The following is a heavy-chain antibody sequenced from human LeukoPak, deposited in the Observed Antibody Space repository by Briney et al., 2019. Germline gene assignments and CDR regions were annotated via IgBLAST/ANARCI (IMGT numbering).Heavy chain of an antibody. CDR1: GFTFSTYA. J-gene: IGHJ4*02. V-gene: IGHV3-23*01. D-gene: IGHD1-1*01. CDR3: AKVYVWNEYYFDY. Sequence: GGSLRLSCVGSGFTFSTYAMNWVRQAPGKGLEWVSTINHNGGNTYYADSVKGRFTISRDNSKNTLYLQMNSLRAEDTAVYYCAKVYVWNEYYFDYWGQGTLVTVSS. CDR2: INHNGGNT.